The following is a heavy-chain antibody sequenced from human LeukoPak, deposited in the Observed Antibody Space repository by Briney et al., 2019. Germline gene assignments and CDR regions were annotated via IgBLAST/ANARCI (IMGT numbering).Heavy chain of an antibody. CDR2: IYHRGRS. Sequence: SETLSLTCTVSGYSIRSDYYWGWIRQPPGKGLEWIGSIYHRGRSYYNPSLERRVTMSVDTSKIQFSLNLNSVTAADTAVYYCAVSTVGAPVPQPFDIWGQGTLVTVPS. CDR1: GYSIRSDYY. D-gene: IGHD4-23*01. V-gene: IGHV4-38-2*02. J-gene: IGHJ3*02. CDR3: AVSTVGAPVPQPFDI.